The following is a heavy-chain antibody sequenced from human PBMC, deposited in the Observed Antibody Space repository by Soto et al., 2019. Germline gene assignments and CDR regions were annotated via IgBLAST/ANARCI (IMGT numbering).Heavy chain of an antibody. CDR2: INSGGGTK. V-gene: IGHV3-48*03. J-gene: IGHJ4*02. D-gene: IGHD2-21*01. CDR3: ARDPEGINDFDY. CDR1: GFTFSHCG. Sequence: EVQLVESGGGLVQPGGSLRLSCAASGFTFSHCGMNWARQAPGRGLEWVTHINSGGGTKSYSDSVKGRFTISRDDAKNTLYLQMNSLRADDTAIYYCARDPEGINDFDYWGQGTLVTVSS.